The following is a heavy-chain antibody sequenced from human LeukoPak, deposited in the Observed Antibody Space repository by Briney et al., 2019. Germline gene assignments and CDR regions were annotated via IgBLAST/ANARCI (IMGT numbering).Heavy chain of an antibody. J-gene: IGHJ5*02. Sequence: PGGSLRLSCAASGFTFSSYDMHWVRQATGKGLEWVSAIGTAGDTYYPGSVKGRFTISRENAKNSLYLQMNSLRAEDTAVYYCASAPLSLNGYWFDPWRQGTLVTVSS. CDR1: GFTFSSYD. V-gene: IGHV3-13*01. D-gene: IGHD4-17*01. CDR2: IGTAGDT. CDR3: ASAPLSLNGYWFDP.